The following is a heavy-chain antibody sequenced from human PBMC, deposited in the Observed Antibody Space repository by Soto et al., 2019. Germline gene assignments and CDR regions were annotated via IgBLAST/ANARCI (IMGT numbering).Heavy chain of an antibody. CDR1: GFTFSSYA. V-gene: IGHV3-30-3*01. CDR2: ISYDGSNK. Sequence: QVQLVESGGAVVQPGRSLRLSCAASGFTFSSYAMHWVRQAPGKGLEWVAVISYDGSNKYYADSVKGRFTISRDNSKNALYLQMISLRAEDTAVYYCARDSNYYDSSGYWAGDAFDIWGQGTMVTVSS. D-gene: IGHD3-22*01. CDR3: ARDSNYYDSSGYWAGDAFDI. J-gene: IGHJ3*02.